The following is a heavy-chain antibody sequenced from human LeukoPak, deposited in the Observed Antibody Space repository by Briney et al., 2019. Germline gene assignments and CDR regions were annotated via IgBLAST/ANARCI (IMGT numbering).Heavy chain of an antibody. CDR3: AGSSLGGGWLQLEDYYYYYGMDV. D-gene: IGHD5-24*01. CDR2: ISSSSSYI. V-gene: IGHV3-21*01. J-gene: IGHJ6*02. CDR1: GFTFSSYS. Sequence: GGSLRLSCAASGFTFSSYSMNWVRQAPGKGLEWVSSISSSSSYIYYADSVKGRFTISRDNAKNSLYLQMNSLRAEDTAVYYCAGSSLGGGWLQLEDYYYYYGMDVWGQGTTVTVSS.